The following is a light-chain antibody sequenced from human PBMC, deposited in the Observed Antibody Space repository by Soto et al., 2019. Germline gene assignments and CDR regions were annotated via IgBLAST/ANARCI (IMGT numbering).Light chain of an antibody. CDR1: KLGDKY. CDR2: QDS. CDR3: QAWDSSTAVV. V-gene: IGLV3-1*01. J-gene: IGLJ2*01. Sequence: SYELTQPPSVSVSPEHTASITCSRDKLGDKYACWYQQKPGQSPVLVIYQDSKRPSGIPERFSGSNSGNTATLTISGTQAMDEADYYCQAWDSSTAVVFGGGTKLTVL.